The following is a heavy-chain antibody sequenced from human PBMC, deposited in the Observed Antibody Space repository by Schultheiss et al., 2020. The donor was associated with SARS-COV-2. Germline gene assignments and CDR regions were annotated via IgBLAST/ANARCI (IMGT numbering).Heavy chain of an antibody. V-gene: IGHV4-59*01. CDR1: GGSISSYY. CDR2: ICYGGST. CDR3: ARDSDYNRGNYYYYYYMDV. Sequence: SETLSLTCTVSGGSISSYYWSWIRQSPGKGLEWIGYICYGGSTNYNPSFKSRVTISADTSKNQLSLNLSSVTAADTAVYYCARDSDYNRGNYYYYYYMDVWGKGTTVTVSS. J-gene: IGHJ6*03. D-gene: IGHD4-11*01.